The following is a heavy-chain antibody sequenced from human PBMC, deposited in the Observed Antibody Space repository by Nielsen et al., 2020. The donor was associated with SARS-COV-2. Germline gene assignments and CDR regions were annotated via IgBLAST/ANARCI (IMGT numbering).Heavy chain of an antibody. D-gene: IGHD4-17*01. Sequence: GESLKISCAASGFTVSGNYMTWVRQAPGKGLEWVSVIYSGGSTNYADSVKSRFTISRDNSKNTLYLQMNSLRAEDTAVYYCAKGTDYGDPGDAFDIWGQGTMVTVSS. CDR2: IYSGGST. CDR3: AKGTDYGDPGDAFDI. CDR1: GFTVSGNY. V-gene: IGHV3-53*05. J-gene: IGHJ3*02.